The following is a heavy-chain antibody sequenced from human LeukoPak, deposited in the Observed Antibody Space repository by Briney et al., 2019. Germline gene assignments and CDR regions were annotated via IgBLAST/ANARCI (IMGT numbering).Heavy chain of an antibody. CDR1: GGSFSGYY. V-gene: IGHV4-34*01. Sequence: SETLSLTCAVYGGSFSGYYWSWIRQPPGKGLEWIGEINHSGSTDYNPSLKSRVTISVDTSKNQFSLKLSSVTAADTAVYYCARGSSSGWFDPWGQGTLVTVSS. D-gene: IGHD6-6*01. CDR3: ARGSSSGWFDP. CDR2: INHSGST. J-gene: IGHJ5*02.